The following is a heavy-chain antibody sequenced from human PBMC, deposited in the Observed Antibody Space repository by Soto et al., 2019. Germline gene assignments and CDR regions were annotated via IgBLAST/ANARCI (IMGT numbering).Heavy chain of an antibody. J-gene: IGHJ5*02. Sequence: ASVKVSGKASGYTFFTYDISWVRQAPGQGLEWMGWISTYSVDTKYAQKFQGRVTMTTDTSTTTAYLELRSLRSDDTAVYYCARHHGPTTSENWFDPWGQGTLVTVSS. CDR1: GYTFFTYD. CDR2: ISTYSVDT. CDR3: ARHHGPTTSENWFDP. V-gene: IGHV1-18*01. D-gene: IGHD5-12*01.